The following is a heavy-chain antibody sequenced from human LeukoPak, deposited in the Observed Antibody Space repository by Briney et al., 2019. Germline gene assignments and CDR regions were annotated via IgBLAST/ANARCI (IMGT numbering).Heavy chain of an antibody. J-gene: IGHJ4*02. V-gene: IGHV3-23*01. Sequence: GGSQRLSCGASGFTFSNFAMNWVRQAPGKGLQWVSAISGSGANTYYADSVKGRFTISRDNSKNTLYLQMNSLRAEDTAVYYCAKHHSGDDYNAIHWGQGTLVTVSS. D-gene: IGHD5-24*01. CDR3: AKHHSGDDYNAIH. CDR2: ISGSGANT. CDR1: GFTFSNFA.